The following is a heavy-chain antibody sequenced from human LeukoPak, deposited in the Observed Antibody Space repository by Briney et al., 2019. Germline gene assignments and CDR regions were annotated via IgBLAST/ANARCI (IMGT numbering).Heavy chain of an antibody. J-gene: IGHJ6*03. V-gene: IGHV1-69*06. CDR1: GGRFKSYG. D-gene: IGHD2-2*01. CDR2: IIPVFDRP. CDR3: ARVAGDIVVVPAAINYYYYYMDV. Sequence: ASVKVSCKTTGGRFKSYGFSWVRQAPGQGLEWMGGIIPVFDRPTYAQKFEGRVTITADKSTNTTYMEISSLTSDDTAVYYCARVAGDIVVVPAAINYYYYYMDVWGKGTTVTVSS.